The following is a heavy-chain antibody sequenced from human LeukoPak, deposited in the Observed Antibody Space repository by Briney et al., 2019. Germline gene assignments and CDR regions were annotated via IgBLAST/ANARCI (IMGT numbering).Heavy chain of an antibody. CDR3: AKDCGGDCWFDY. Sequence: GGSLRLSCAASGFTFSSHGMHWVRQAPGKGLEWVALIWYDGSLKYYADSVQGRFTISRDNSKNTLYLQMNSLRAEDTAVYYCAKDCGGDCWFDYWGQGTLVTVSS. CDR1: GFTFSSHG. V-gene: IGHV3-33*06. CDR2: IWYDGSLK. D-gene: IGHD2-21*02. J-gene: IGHJ4*02.